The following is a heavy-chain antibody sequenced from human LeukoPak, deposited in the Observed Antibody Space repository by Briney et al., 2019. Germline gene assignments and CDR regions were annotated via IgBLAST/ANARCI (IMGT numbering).Heavy chain of an antibody. CDR2: INHGGST. V-gene: IGHV4-34*01. CDR1: GGSFSGYY. Sequence: SETLSLTCAVYGGSFSGYYWTWIRQPPGKGLEWIGEINHGGSTNYNPSLKSRVTISVDTSKNQFSLKLTSLTAADTAVYYCARGTRYCSSTSCYDYDGMDVWGQGTTVTVSS. J-gene: IGHJ6*02. CDR3: ARGTRYCSSTSCYDYDGMDV. D-gene: IGHD2-2*01.